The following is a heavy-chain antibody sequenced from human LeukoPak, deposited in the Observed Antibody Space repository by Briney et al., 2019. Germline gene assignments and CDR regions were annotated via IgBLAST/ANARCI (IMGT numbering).Heavy chain of an antibody. Sequence: SQTLSLTCAISGDSVSNKDAAWNWIRESPSRGLEWLGRTFYRSKWYNDYAVSVKGRIIVSADTSKNQFPLHLNSVTPDDTAVYYCGRTVGYFDYWGQGILVTVSS. D-gene: IGHD2-15*01. J-gene: IGHJ4*02. CDR2: TFYRSKWYN. V-gene: IGHV6-1*01. CDR1: GDSVSNKDAA. CDR3: GRTVGYFDY.